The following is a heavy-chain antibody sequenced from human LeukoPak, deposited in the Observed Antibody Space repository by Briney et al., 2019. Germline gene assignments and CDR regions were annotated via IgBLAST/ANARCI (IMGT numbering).Heavy chain of an antibody. Sequence: PGGSLRLSCAASGFTFSSYAMNWVRQAPGKGLEWVSAIRGSGDTTYYADSVKGRFTISRDNSKNTLYLQMHSLRAEDTAVYYCAKDTRGTYYFHYNMDVWGQGTTVTVSS. V-gene: IGHV3-23*01. CDR1: GFTFSSYA. CDR3: AKDTRGTYYFHYNMDV. CDR2: IRGSGDTT. J-gene: IGHJ6*02. D-gene: IGHD1-26*01.